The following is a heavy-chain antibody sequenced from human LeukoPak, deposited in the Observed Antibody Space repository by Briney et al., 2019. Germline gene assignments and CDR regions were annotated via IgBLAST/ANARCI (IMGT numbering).Heavy chain of an antibody. J-gene: IGHJ6*02. CDR1: GFTFDDYA. Sequence: GGSLRLSCAASGFTFDDYAMHWVRQAPGKGLEWGSGISWNSGSIGYADSVKGRFTISRDNAKNSLYLQMNSLRAEDTALYYCAKEVGAWDYYYYGMDVWGQGTTVTVSS. V-gene: IGHV3-9*01. D-gene: IGHD1-26*01. CDR2: ISWNSGSI. CDR3: AKEVGAWDYYYYGMDV.